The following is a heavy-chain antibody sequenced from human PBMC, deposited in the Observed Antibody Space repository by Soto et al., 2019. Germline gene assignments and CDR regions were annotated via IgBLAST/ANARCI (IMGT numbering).Heavy chain of an antibody. CDR3: ARSTYYDFWSGYSTPDLYYYYGMDV. Sequence: PGGSLRLSCAASGFTFSSYWMHWVRQAPGKGLVWVSRINSDGSSTSYADSVKGRFTISRDNAKNTLYLQMNSLRAEDTAVYYCARSTYYDFWSGYSTPDLYYYYGMDVCGQGTTVTVSS. D-gene: IGHD3-3*01. CDR1: GFTFSSYW. CDR2: INSDGSST. V-gene: IGHV3-74*01. J-gene: IGHJ6*02.